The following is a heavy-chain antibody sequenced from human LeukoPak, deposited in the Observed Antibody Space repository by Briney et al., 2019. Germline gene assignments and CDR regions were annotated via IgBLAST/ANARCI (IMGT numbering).Heavy chain of an antibody. D-gene: IGHD2-21*01. V-gene: IGHV4-59*08. CDR1: GGSISSYY. J-gene: IGHJ6*02. CDR2: IYYSGST. Sequence: SETLSLTCTVSGGSISSYYWSWIRQPPGKGLEWIGYIYYSGSTNYNPSLKSQVTISVDTSKNQFSLKLSSVTAADTAVYYCARHEGAVMGNYYYGMDVWGQGTTVTVSS. CDR3: ARHEGAVMGNYYYGMDV.